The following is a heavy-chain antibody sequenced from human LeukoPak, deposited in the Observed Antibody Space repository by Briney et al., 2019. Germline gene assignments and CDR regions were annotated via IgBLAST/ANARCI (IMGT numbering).Heavy chain of an antibody. V-gene: IGHV1-3*01. J-gene: IGHJ5*02. CDR2: INAGNGNT. D-gene: IGHD2-21*01. CDR3: AREEGTSILWT. CDR1: GYTFTSYA. Sequence: ASVKVSCKASGYTFTSYAMHWVRQAPGQRLEWMGWINAGNGNTKYSQKFQGRVTMTTDTSTSTAYMELRSLRSDDTAVYYCAREEGTSILWTWGQGTLVTVSS.